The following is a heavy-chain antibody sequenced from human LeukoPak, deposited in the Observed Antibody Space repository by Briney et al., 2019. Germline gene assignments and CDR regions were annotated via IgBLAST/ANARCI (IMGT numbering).Heavy chain of an antibody. CDR1: GFPSSSHV. CDR2: INHNGEAI. J-gene: IGHJ4*02. CDR3: ARDYDWAFDF. V-gene: IGHV3-48*02. D-gene: IGHD3-9*01. Sequence: GGSLRLSCAASGFPSSSHVLSWVRQAPGKGLEWIAYINHNGEAIYYPDFVKGRSIISRDNAKNSLFLQMNDLRDEDTAVYYCARDYDWAFDFWGQGTRVTVSS.